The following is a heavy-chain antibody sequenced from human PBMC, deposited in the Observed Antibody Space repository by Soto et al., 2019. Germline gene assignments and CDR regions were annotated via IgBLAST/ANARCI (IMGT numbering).Heavy chain of an antibody. CDR3: AGHPPYYDFWSGYYSAPHYYYMDV. D-gene: IGHD3-3*01. CDR1: GGSISSYY. J-gene: IGHJ6*03. V-gene: IGHV4-59*08. CDR2: IYYSGST. Sequence: SETLSLTCTVSGGSISSYYWSWIRQPPGKGLEWIGYIYYSGSTNYNPSLKSRVTISVDTSKNQFSLKLSSVTAADTAVYYCAGHPPYYDFWSGYYSAPHYYYMDVWGKGTTVTVSS.